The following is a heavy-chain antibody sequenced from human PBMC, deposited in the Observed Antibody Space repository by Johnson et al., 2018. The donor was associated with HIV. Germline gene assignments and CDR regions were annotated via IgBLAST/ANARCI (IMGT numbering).Heavy chain of an antibody. D-gene: IGHD5-18*01. CDR2: IYSGGST. V-gene: IGHV3-53*01. CDR1: GLTVSSSY. J-gene: IGHJ3*02. CDR3: ARVDTAMTYDAFDI. Sequence: EVQLVESGGGLIQPGGSLRLSCAASGLTVSSSYMSWVRQAPGKGLEWVSVIYSGGSTYYADSVKGRFTISRDNSKNTLYLQMNSLRAEDTAVYYCARVDTAMTYDAFDIWGQGTMVTVSS.